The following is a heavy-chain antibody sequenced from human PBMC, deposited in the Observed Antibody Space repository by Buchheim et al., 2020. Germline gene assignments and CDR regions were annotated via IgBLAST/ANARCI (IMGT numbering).Heavy chain of an antibody. CDR2: IWYDGSNK. D-gene: IGHD5-18*01. J-gene: IGHJ4*02. CDR3: ARGGRGYSYALDY. V-gene: IGHV3-33*01. Sequence: QVQLVESGGGVVQPGRSLRLSCAASGFTFSSYGMHWVRQAPGKGLEWVAVIWYDGSNKYYADSVKGRFTISRDNSKKKLYLQMNSLRAEDTAVYYCARGGRGYSYALDYWGQGTL. CDR1: GFTFSSYG.